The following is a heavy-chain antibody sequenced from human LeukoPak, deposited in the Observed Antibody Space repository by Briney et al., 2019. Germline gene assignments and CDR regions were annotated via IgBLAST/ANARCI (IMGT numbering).Heavy chain of an antibody. CDR1: GGTFSSYA. V-gene: IGHV1-69*04. J-gene: IGHJ3*02. CDR3: ATAPGRELGVYDAFDI. CDR2: IIPILGIA. D-gene: IGHD3-3*01. Sequence: ASVKVSCKASGGTFSSYAISWVRQDPGQGLEWMGRIIPILGIANYAQKFQGRVTMTEDTSTDTAYMELSSLRSEDTAVYYCATAPGRELGVYDAFDIWGQGTMVTVSS.